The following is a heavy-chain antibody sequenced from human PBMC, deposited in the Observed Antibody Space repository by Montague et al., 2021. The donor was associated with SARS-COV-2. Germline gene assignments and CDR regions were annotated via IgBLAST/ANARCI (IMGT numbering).Heavy chain of an antibody. V-gene: IGHV3-20*04. CDR2: INWNGGST. Sequence: SLRLSCAASGFTFDDYGMSWVRQAPGKGLEWVSGINWNGGSTGYADSVKGRSTISRDNAKNSLYLQMNSLRAEDTALYYCARDGTYYYDSSGYLGRGVGAFDIWGQGTMVTVSS. CDR3: ARDGTYYYDSSGYLGRGVGAFDI. J-gene: IGHJ3*02. D-gene: IGHD3-22*01. CDR1: GFTFDDYG.